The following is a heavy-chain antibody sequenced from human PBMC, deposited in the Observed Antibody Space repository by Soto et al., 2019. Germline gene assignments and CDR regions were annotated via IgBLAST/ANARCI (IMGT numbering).Heavy chain of an antibody. V-gene: IGHV1-3*01. CDR1: GCTFTSDA. CDR3: ARDLYSYGCHSLDY. CDR2: INAGNGNT. J-gene: IGHJ4*02. D-gene: IGHD5-18*01. Sequence: ASVKVSCKASGCTFTSDAMHWVRQAPGQRLEWIGWINAGNGNTKYSQKFQGRVTIKRDTSASTAYMELSSLRSEDTAVYYCARDLYSYGCHSLDYWGQGTLVTVSS.